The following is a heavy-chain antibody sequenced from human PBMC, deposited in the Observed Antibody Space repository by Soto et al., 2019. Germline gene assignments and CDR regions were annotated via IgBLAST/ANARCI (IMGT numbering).Heavy chain of an antibody. J-gene: IGHJ3*02. CDR3: ARVRGGAASDI. Sequence: PGGSLRLSFAASGFTFSSYSMNWVRQAPGKGLEWVSSISSSSSYIYYADSVKGRFTISRDNAKNSLYLQMNSLRAEDTAVYYCARVRGGAASDIWGQGTMVTVSS. D-gene: IGHD3-16*01. CDR1: GFTFSSYS. CDR2: ISSSSSYI. V-gene: IGHV3-21*01.